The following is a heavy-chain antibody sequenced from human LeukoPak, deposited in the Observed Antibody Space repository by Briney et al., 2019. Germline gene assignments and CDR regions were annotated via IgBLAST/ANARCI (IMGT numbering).Heavy chain of an antibody. J-gene: IGHJ4*02. CDR2: IKQDGSEK. CDR3: ARGVIAATKYYFDY. D-gene: IGHD6-6*01. CDR1: GFTFSSYW. V-gene: IGHV3-7*04. Sequence: GGPLRLSCAASGFTFSSYWMSWVRQAPGKGLEWVANIKQDGSEKYYVDSVKGRFTISRDNAKNSLYLQMNSLRAEDTAVFYCARGVIAATKYYFDYWGQGTPVTVSS.